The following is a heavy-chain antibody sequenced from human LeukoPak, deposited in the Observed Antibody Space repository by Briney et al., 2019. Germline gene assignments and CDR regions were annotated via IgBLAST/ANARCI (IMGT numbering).Heavy chain of an antibody. V-gene: IGHV3-30*18. D-gene: IGHD1-26*01. CDR2: ISYDGSNK. CDR3: AKGRSIVGPDAFDI. J-gene: IGHJ3*02. CDR1: GFTFSSYG. Sequence: PGRSLRLSCAASGFTFSSYGMHWVRQAPGKGLEWVAVISYDGSNKYYADSVKGRFTISRDNSKYTLYLQMNSLRAEDTAVYYCAKGRSIVGPDAFDIWGQGTMVTVSS.